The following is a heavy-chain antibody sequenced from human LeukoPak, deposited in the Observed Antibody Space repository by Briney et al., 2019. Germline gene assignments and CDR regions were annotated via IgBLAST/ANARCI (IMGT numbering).Heavy chain of an antibody. CDR3: ARDGFRGENAFDI. CDR1: GGSISSYY. V-gene: IGHV4-59*01. J-gene: IGHJ3*02. D-gene: IGHD3-10*01. CDR2: IYYSGST. Sequence: SETLSLTCTVSGGSISSYYWSWIRQPPGKGLEWIGNIYYSGSTNYNPSLKSRVTISVDTSKNQFSLKLSSVTAADTAVYYCARDGFRGENAFDIWGQGTMVTVSS.